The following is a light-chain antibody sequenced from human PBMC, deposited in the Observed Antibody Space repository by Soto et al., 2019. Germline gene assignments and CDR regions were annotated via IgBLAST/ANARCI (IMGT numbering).Light chain of an antibody. J-gene: IGKJ2*01. CDR3: QRRSNWPVT. V-gene: IGKV3-11*01. CDR1: QSVSSY. Sequence: EIVLTQSPATLSLSPGERATLSCRASQSVSSYLAWYQQKPGQAPRLLIYDASNRATGIPARFSGSGSVTDFTLTISSLEPEDFAVYYCQRRSNWPVTFGQGTKLEIK. CDR2: DAS.